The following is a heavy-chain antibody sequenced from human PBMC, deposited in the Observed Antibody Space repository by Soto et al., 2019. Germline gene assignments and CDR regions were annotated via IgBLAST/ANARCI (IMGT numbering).Heavy chain of an antibody. Sequence: ASVKVSCKASGYTFTSYYIHWVRQAPGQGLEWMGIINPSGGSTSYAQKFQGRVTMTRHTSTSTVYMELSSLRSEDTAVYYCARGPPAAREMATILARFDYWGQGTLVTVSS. V-gene: IGHV1-46*01. CDR3: ARGPPAAREMATILARFDY. J-gene: IGHJ4*02. D-gene: IGHD5-12*01. CDR1: GYTFTSYY. CDR2: INPSGGST.